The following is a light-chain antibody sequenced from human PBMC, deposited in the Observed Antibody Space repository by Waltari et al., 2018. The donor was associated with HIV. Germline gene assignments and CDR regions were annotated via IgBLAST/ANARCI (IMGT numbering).Light chain of an antibody. CDR2: LNSDGSH. Sequence: QLALTQSPPASASLGASVRLTCTLSSGQSSYSIAWHQQQPEKGPRFLMRLNSDGSHTRGDGIPDRFSGSASGAERYLTISSLQSEDEADYYCQSWDNGVRVFGGGTKLTVL. J-gene: IGLJ3*02. V-gene: IGLV4-69*01. CDR1: SGQSSYS. CDR3: QSWDNGVRV.